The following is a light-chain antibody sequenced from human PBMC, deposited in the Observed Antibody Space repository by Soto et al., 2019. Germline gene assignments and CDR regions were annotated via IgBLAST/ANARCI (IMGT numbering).Light chain of an antibody. CDR1: QSISSW. CDR2: DAS. V-gene: IGKV1-5*01. Sequence: DIQMTHSRSTLSASVGGRFTITCRASQSISSWLAWYQQKPGKAPKLLIYDASSLESGVPSRFSGGGSGTEFTLTISSLQPDDFATYYCQQYNSYWTFGQGTKVDIK. J-gene: IGKJ1*01. CDR3: QQYNSYWT.